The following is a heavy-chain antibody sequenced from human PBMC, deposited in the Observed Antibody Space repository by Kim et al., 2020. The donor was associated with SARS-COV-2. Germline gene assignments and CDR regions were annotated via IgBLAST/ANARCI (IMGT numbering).Heavy chain of an antibody. D-gene: IGHD3-22*01. CDR3: SRDYYNIFDS. Sequence: GGSLRLSCAASGFSFRTYWLSWVRQAPGKGLEWVANIKPDGSEKYYVDSVKGRFTISRDNAKNSLYLQMNSLRAEDRAVYYCSRDYYNIFDSWGQGTLVT. CDR2: IKPDGSEK. CDR1: GFSFRTYW. J-gene: IGHJ4*02. V-gene: IGHV3-7*03.